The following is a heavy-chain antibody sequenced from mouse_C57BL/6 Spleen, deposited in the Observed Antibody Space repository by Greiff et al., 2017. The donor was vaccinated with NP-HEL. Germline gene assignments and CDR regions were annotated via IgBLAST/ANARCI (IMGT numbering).Heavy chain of an antibody. D-gene: IGHD2-3*01. Sequence: VQLQQPGAELVKPGASVKLSCKASGYTFTSYWMQWVKQRPGQGLEWIGEIDPSDSYTNYNQKFKGKATLTVDTSSSTAYMQLSSLTSEDSAVYYCARGPADGYWFAYWGQGTLVTVSA. CDR3: ARGPADGYWFAY. J-gene: IGHJ3*01. CDR2: IDPSDSYT. V-gene: IGHV1-50*01. CDR1: GYTFTSYW.